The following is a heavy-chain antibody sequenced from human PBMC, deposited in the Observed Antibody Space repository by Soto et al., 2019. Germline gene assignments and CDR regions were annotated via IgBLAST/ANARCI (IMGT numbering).Heavy chain of an antibody. J-gene: IGHJ4*02. CDR2: ISGSGGST. CDR1: GFTFSSYA. CDR3: ARDSDPSWCTNGVCHAPFDY. V-gene: IGHV3-23*01. D-gene: IGHD2-8*01. Sequence: PGGSLRLSCAASGFTFSSYAMSWVRQAPGRGLEWVSAISGSGGSTYYADSVKGRFTISRDNSKNTLYLQMNSLRAEDTAVYYCARDSDPSWCTNGVCHAPFDYWGQGTLVTVSS.